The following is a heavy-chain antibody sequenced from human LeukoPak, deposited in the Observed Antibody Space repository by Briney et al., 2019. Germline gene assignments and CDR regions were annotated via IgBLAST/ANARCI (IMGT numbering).Heavy chain of an antibody. J-gene: IGHJ4*02. D-gene: IGHD2-2*03. Sequence: GGSLRLSCAASGFTFSSYSMNWVRQAPGKGLEWVSSISSSSSYIYYADSVKGRFTISRDNAKNSLYLQMNSLRAEDTAVYYCAGDIGYEVEGFDYWGQGTLVTVSS. CDR3: AGDIGYEVEGFDY. CDR1: GFTFSSYS. V-gene: IGHV3-21*01. CDR2: ISSSSSYI.